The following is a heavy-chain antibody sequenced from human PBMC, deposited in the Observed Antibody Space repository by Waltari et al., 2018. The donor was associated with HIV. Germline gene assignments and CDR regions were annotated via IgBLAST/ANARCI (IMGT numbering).Heavy chain of an antibody. CDR1: GFTFSSYA. Sequence: QVQLVESGGGVVQPGRSLRLSCAASGFTFSSYALHWVRQAPGKGLEWVAVKSHDGSNKDYADSGKGRFTISRDNSKNTLYLQMNSLRAEDTAVYYCARDTRYNWNDGWFDPWGQGTLVTVSS. V-gene: IGHV3-30*04. D-gene: IGHD1-20*01. J-gene: IGHJ5*02. CDR2: KSHDGSNK. CDR3: ARDTRYNWNDGWFDP.